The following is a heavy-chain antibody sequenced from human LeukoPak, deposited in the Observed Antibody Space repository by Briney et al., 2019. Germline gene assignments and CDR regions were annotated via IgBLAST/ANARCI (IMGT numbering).Heavy chain of an antibody. CDR1: GFTFSSYA. J-gene: IGHJ4*02. V-gene: IGHV3-23*01. Sequence: PGGSQRLSCAASGFTFSSYAMSWVRQAPGKGLEWVSAISGSGVSTYYAPSVKGRFTISRDNSKNTLYLQMSSLRAEDTALYYCAKEGVVVTATRYYDFWGQGTLVTVSS. CDR2: ISGSGVST. D-gene: IGHD2-15*01. CDR3: AKEGVVVTATRYYDF.